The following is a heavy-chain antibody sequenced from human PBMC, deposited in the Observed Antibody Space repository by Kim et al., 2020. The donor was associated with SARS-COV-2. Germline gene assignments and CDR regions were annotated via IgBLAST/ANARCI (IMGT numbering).Heavy chain of an antibody. J-gene: IGHJ6*02. CDR3: ARDAVDCSSTRCYSAWKYYYYGMDV. CDR2: ISYDGSNK. CDR1: GFTFSSYG. Sequence: GGSLRLSCAASGFTFSSYGMHWVRQAPGKGLEWVAVISYDGSNKYYADSVKGRFTISRDNSKNTLYLQMNSLRAEDTAVYYCARDAVDCSSTRCYSAWKYYYYGMDVWGQGTTVTVSS. D-gene: IGHD2-2*01. V-gene: IGHV3-33*05.